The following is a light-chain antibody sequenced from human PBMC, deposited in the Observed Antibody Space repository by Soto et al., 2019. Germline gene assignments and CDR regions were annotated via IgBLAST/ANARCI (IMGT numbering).Light chain of an antibody. CDR2: DVS. J-gene: IGKJ1*01. CDR3: QQSGSSGT. V-gene: IGKV3D-15*01. CDR1: QSVRSN. Sequence: ELVMTQSPDTMSVSPGERATLSCRASQSVRSNLAWYQQKPGQAPRLLIYDVSTRATGIPARFSGSGSGTEFTLTISSLQSEDFAVYYCQQSGSSGTFGQGTKVDIK.